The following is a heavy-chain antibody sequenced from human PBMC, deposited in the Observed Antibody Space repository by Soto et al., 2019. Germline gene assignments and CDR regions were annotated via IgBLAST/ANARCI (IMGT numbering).Heavy chain of an antibody. CDR1: GGSISSGGYY. CDR3: ARGDSDYDSSGYSDAFDI. J-gene: IGHJ3*02. V-gene: IGHV4-31*03. CDR2: TYYSGST. D-gene: IGHD3-22*01. Sequence: QVQLQESGPGLVKPSQTLSLTCTVSGGSISSGGYYWSWIRQHPGKGLEWIGYTYYSGSTYYNPSLKSRVTISVDTSKNQFSLKLSSVTAADTAVYYCARGDSDYDSSGYSDAFDIWGQGTMVTVSS.